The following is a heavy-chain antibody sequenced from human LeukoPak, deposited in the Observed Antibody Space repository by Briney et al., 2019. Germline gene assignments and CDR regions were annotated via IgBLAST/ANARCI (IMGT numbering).Heavy chain of an antibody. CDR1: GLTLSSYW. V-gene: IGHV3-7*01. J-gene: IGHJ4*02. D-gene: IGHD6-13*01. Sequence: PGGSLRLSCAASGLTLSSYWMRWVRQAQGKGMEWVANINRDGSENKYVDSVRGRFTISRVNAKNSLYWQLNSLRAGDTAVYYCARVYGYTSGWYRDDYWGQGTLVTVSS. CDR2: INRDGSEN. CDR3: ARVYGYTSGWYRDDY.